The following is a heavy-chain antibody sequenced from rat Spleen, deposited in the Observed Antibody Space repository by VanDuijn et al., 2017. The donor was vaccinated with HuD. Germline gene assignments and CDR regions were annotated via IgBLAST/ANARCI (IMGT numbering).Heavy chain of an antibody. J-gene: IGHJ1*01. CDR1: GFTFSNYW. V-gene: IGHV5-31*01. CDR3: ARGRGSYWYFDF. Sequence: EVQLVESGGGLVQPGRSLKLSCVASGFTFSNYWMTWIRRSPGKGLEWVASITDTGGSTYYRDSVKGRFTISRDNAKNTLYLQMDSLRSEDTATYYCARGRGSYWYFDFWGPGTMVTVSS. CDR2: ITDTGGST.